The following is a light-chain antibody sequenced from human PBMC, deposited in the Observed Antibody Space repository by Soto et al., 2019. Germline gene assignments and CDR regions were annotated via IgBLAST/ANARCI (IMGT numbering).Light chain of an antibody. Sequence: EIVMTQSPATLSVSAVERATLSCRASQSVRSNLGWYQQKPGQAPRLLIYGASTRATGVPARFSGSGSGTEFTLTISSLQSEDFAVYYCQQYYNGWTFGQGTKVDIK. CDR2: GAS. J-gene: IGKJ1*01. CDR3: QQYYNGWT. V-gene: IGKV3-15*01. CDR1: QSVRSN.